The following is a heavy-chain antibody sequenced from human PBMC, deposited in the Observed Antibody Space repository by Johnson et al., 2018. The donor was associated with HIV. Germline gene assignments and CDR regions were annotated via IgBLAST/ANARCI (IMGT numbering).Heavy chain of an antibody. CDR2: IYSGGST. Sequence: VYLVESGGGLVQPGGSLRLSCAASGFIVRITYMSWVRQAPGKGLEWVSIIYSGGSTYYADSVQGRFTISRDNSRNTLYLQMNSLRAEDTAMYYCAREQATLWFRASGAAFNIWGQGTMVTVSS. D-gene: IGHD3-10*01. J-gene: IGHJ3*02. V-gene: IGHV3-66*01. CDR1: GFIVRITY. CDR3: AREQATLWFRASGAAFNI.